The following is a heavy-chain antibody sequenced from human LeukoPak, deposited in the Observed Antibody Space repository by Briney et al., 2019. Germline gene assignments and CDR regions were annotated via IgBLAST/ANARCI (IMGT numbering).Heavy chain of an antibody. CDR3: AKYSYSKGDY. D-gene: IGHD4-11*01. CDR2: INHDGSVK. CDR1: GFTFSSYW. J-gene: IGHJ4*02. Sequence: TGGSLRLSCVASGFTFSSYWMAWVGQAAGKGLQWVANINHDGSVKNYVGSVKGRFAISRDNAQNSFYLQMNSLETDDTAVYYCAKYSYSKGDYWGQGTLVTVSS. V-gene: IGHV3-7*01.